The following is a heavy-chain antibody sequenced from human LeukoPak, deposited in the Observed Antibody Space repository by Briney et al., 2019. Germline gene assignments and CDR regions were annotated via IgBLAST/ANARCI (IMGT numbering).Heavy chain of an antibody. D-gene: IGHD3-9*01. CDR3: ARHASRALTGYPFDY. J-gene: IGHJ4*02. Sequence: PSETLSLTCTVSGDSITGYYWSWIRQPPGKGLEWIGYIYYSGSTKYNPSLKSRVTISVDTSKNQFSLRLSSVTAADTAVYYCARHASRALTGYPFDYWGQGTLVTVSS. CDR1: GDSITGYY. V-gene: IGHV4-59*08. CDR2: IYYSGST.